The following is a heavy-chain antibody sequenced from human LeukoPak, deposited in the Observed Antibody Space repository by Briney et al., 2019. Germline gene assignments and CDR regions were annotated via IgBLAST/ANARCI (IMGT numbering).Heavy chain of an antibody. CDR3: ARGSATVTTIWYFDL. CDR1: GGSISSGGHS. Sequence: PSQTLSLTCAVSGGSISSGGHSWSWSRQPPGKGLEWIGYIYHNGSTYYNPSLKSRVTISVDRSKHQFSLKLSSVTAADTAVYYCARGSATVTTIWYFDLWGRGTLVTVSS. CDR2: IYHNGST. V-gene: IGHV4-30-2*01. D-gene: IGHD4-17*01. J-gene: IGHJ2*01.